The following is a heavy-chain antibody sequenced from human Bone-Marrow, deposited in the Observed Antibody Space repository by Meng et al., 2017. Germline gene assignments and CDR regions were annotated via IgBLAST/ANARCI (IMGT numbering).Heavy chain of an antibody. J-gene: IGHJ4*02. CDR3: ARDKDISAAGKLFGDY. D-gene: IGHD6-25*01. CDR2: INPKSGDT. V-gene: IGHV1-2*06. CDR1: DYNFPDDY. Sequence: GQLRQSWAQVKKPWALMKFSCKAPDYNFPDDYSHWVRRAPRQGLEWMGRINPKSGDTHYAQKFQARVTMPGDTSISTAYMELSGLRSDDTAMYYCARDKDISAAGKLFGDYWGQGTLVTVSS.